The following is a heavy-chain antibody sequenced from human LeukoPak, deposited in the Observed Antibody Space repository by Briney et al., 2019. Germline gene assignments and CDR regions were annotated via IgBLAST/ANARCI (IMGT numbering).Heavy chain of an antibody. CDR3: ARVAAPWKIDY. D-gene: IGHD6-13*01. CDR2: ISTSSITI. J-gene: IGHJ4*02. V-gene: IGHV3-48*04. CDR1: GFTFSSYS. Sequence: PGGSLRLSCAASGFTFSSYSMNWVRQAPGKGLEWVSYISTSSITIYYADSVKGRFTISRDNAKNSLYLQMNSLRAEDTAVYYCARVAAPWKIDYWGQGTLVTVSS.